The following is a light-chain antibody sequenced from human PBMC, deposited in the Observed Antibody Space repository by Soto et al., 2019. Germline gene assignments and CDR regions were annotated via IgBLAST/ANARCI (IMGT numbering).Light chain of an antibody. CDR2: VVT. J-gene: IGLJ1*01. Sequence: QSALTQPASVSGSPGQSIAISCTGSSSDIGIYKYVSWYQQHPGKVPKLIIYVVTNRPSGVSNRFSGSKSGNTASLTISGLQAEDEADYYCSSYTTSSTRVFGPGTKVTVL. V-gene: IGLV2-14*01. CDR3: SSYTTSSTRV. CDR1: SSDIGIYKY.